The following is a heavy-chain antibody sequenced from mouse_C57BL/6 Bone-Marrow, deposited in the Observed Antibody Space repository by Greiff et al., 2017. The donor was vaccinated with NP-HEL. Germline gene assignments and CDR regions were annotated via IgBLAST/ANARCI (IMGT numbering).Heavy chain of an antibody. CDR2: ISSGGDYI. D-gene: IGHD2-3*01. J-gene: IGHJ2*01. CDR1: GFTFSSYA. Sequence: EVQRVESGEGLVKPGGSLKLSCAASGFTFSSYAMSWVRQTPEKRLEWVAYISSGGDYIYYADTVKGRFTISRDNARNTLYLQMSSLKSEDTAMYYCTRGWLLKAYYFDYWGQGTTLTVSS. V-gene: IGHV5-9-1*02. CDR3: TRGWLLKAYYFDY.